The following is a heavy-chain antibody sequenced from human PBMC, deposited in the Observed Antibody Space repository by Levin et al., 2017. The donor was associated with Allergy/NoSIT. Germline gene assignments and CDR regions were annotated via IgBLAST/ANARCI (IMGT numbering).Heavy chain of an antibody. Sequence: GGSLRLSCAASGFNFREYYMSWIRQTPGNGLEWVACVSSGVLKTYYTDSVRGRFTITRDNDKDSVYLEMNSLRAEDTAVYYCAATPFHFDSRGPKPDGFEMWGPGTMVTVSS. D-gene: IGHD3-22*01. V-gene: IGHV3-11*01. CDR1: GFNFREYY. CDR2: VSSGVLKT. J-gene: IGHJ3*02. CDR3: AATPFHFDSRGPKPDGFEM.